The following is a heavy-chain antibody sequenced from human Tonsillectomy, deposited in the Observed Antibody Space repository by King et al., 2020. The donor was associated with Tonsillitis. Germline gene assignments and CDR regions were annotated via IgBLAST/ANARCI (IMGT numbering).Heavy chain of an antibody. J-gene: IGHJ4*02. D-gene: IGHD3-3*01. CDR3: ARGEQYFDFWSGYNYFDA. V-gene: IGHV3-48*01. CDR2: ITSTTNSI. CDR1: GFTFSSYS. Sequence: VQLVESGGGLVQPGGSLRLSCAASGFTFSSYSMNWVHQAPGKGLEWISYITSTTNSIYYADSVRGRFTISRDNAKNSLYLQMNSLRAEDTAVYFCARGEQYFDFWSGYNYFDAWGQGTLVTVSS.